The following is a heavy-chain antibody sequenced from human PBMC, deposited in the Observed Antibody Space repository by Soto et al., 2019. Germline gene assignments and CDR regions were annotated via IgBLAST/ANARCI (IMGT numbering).Heavy chain of an antibody. D-gene: IGHD6-6*01. J-gene: IGHJ5*02. CDR1: GGSISSGGYY. V-gene: IGHV4-31*03. CDR2: IYYSGST. CDR3: ARDKRGYSSSSRAYNWFDP. Sequence: SETLSLTCTVSGGSISSGGYYWSWIRQHPGKGLEWIGYIYYSGSTYYNPSLKSRVTISVDTSKNQFSLKLSSVTAADTAVYYCARDKRGYSSSSRAYNWFDPWGQGTLVTVSS.